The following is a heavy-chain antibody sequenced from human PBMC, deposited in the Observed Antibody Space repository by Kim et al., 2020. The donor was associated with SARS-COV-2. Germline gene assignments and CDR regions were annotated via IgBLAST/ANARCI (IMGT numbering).Heavy chain of an antibody. CDR2: IYYSGST. CDR1: GGSISSSSYY. J-gene: IGHJ4*02. CDR3: ATFSTILTLFDY. Sequence: SETLSLTCTVSGGSISSSSYYWGWIRQPPGKGLEWIGSIYYSGSTYYNPSLKSRVTISVDTSKNQFSLKLSSVTAADTAVYYCATFSTILTLFDYWGQGTLVTVSS. D-gene: IGHD3-9*01. V-gene: IGHV4-39*01.